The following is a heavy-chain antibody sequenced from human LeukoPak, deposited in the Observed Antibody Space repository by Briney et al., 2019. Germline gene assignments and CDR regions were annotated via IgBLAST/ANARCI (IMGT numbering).Heavy chain of an antibody. CDR2: ISGSGGST. CDR3: AKRGTMDIVPYYFDY. V-gene: IGHV3-23*01. Sequence: PGGSLRLSCAASGFTFSSYAMSWVRQAPGKGLEWVSAISGSGGSTYYADSVKGRFTISRDNSKNTLYLQMNSLRAKDTAVYYCAKRGTMDIVPYYFDYWGQGTLVTVSS. J-gene: IGHJ4*02. CDR1: GFTFSSYA. D-gene: IGHD2-2*03.